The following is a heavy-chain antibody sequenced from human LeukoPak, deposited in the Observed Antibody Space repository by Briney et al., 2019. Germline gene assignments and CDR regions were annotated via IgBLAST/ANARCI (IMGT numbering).Heavy chain of an antibody. Sequence: SETLSLTCAVSGGSISSSNWWSWVRPPPGKGLEWIGEIYHSGSTNYNPSLKSRVTISVDKSKNQFSLKLSSVTAADTAVYYCARDRYSSSWFDYWGQGTLVTVSS. J-gene: IGHJ4*02. V-gene: IGHV4-4*02. D-gene: IGHD6-13*01. CDR3: ARDRYSSSWFDY. CDR2: IYHSGST. CDR1: GGSISSSNW.